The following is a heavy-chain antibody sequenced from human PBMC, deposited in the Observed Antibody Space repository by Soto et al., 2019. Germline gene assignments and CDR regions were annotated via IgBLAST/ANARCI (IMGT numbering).Heavy chain of an antibody. CDR3: ARNFWSGSQGDYYYFMDV. CDR1: GYTCTTYD. V-gene: IGHV1-8*01. Sequence: ASLKVSCNTSGYTCTTYDINWVLQASGQGLEWMGWMNPNSGNTGYAQKFQGRVTMTRNTSISTAYLQLSSLRSDDTAVYYCARNFWSGSQGDYYYFMDVWGKGTTVTVSS. D-gene: IGHD3-3*01. CDR2: MNPNSGNT. J-gene: IGHJ6*03.